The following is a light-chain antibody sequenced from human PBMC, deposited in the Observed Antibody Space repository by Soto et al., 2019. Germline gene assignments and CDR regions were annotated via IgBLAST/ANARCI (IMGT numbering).Light chain of an antibody. J-gene: IGKJ1*01. V-gene: IGKV1-5*03. CDR1: QTISSW. CDR2: KAS. Sequence: DIQMTQSPSTLSGSVGDRVTSTCRASQTISSWLAWYQQKPGKAPKLLIYKASTLKSGVPSRFSGSGSGTEFTLTISSLQPDDFATYYCQHYSSYSEAFXKGTKVDSK. CDR3: QHYSSYSEA.